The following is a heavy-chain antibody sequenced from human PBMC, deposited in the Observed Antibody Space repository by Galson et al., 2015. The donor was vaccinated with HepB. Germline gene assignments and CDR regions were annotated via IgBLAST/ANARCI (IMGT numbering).Heavy chain of an antibody. D-gene: IGHD3-10*01. J-gene: IGHJ4*02. CDR1: GYSFTSYW. Sequence: QSGAEVKKPGESLKIPCKGSGYSFTSYWIGWVRQMPGKGLEWMGIIYPGDSDTRYSPSFQGQVTISADKSISTAYLQWSSLKASDTAMYYCARPFDYYGSGSYYKGVSFFFDYWGQGTLVTVSS. CDR3: ARPFDYYGSGSYYKGVSFFFDY. CDR2: IYPGDSDT. V-gene: IGHV5-51*03.